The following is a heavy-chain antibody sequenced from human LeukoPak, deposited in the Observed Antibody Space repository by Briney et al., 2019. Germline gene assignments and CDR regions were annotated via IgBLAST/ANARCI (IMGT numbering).Heavy chain of an antibody. CDR2: SFHTGNT. CDR1: GDSITTYY. V-gene: IGHV4-59*12. D-gene: IGHD3-3*01. J-gene: IGHJ3*02. CDR3: ARAIGVGSFDAFDI. Sequence: PSETLSLTCTVSGDSITTYYWSWLRQPPGKGLEWIGYSFHTGNTNYNPSLESRVAISIDTSKNHLSLRLTFVTAADTAIHYCARAIGVGSFDAFDIWGQGAKVAVSS.